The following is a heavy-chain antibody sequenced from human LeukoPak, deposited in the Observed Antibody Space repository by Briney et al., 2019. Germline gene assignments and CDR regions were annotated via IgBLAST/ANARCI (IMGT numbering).Heavy chain of an antibody. CDR2: ISSSSSLL. D-gene: IGHD6-6*01. CDR3: ARGARRSSSSEVPY. J-gene: IGHJ4*02. CDR1: GFTFSSYS. Sequence: GGSLRLSCAASGFTFSSYSMNWVRQAPGKGLEWVSAISSSSSLLSYADSVKGRFIISRDNAKNSLYLQMNSLRAEDTAVYYCARGARRSSSSEVPYWGQGTLVTVSS. V-gene: IGHV3-21*01.